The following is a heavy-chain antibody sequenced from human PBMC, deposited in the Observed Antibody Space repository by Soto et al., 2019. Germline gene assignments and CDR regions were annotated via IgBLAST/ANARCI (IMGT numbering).Heavy chain of an antibody. CDR2: IYHSGST. CDR3: ARDQIAAAGEDKTYYYGMDV. V-gene: IGHV4-4*02. D-gene: IGHD6-13*01. J-gene: IGHJ6*02. Sequence: PSESLSLTCAVSGGSISSSNWWSWVRQPPGKELEWIGEIYHSGSTNYNPSLKSRVTISVDKSKNQFSLKLSSVTAADTAVYYCARDQIAAAGEDKTYYYGMDVWGQGTTVTVSS. CDR1: GGSISSSNW.